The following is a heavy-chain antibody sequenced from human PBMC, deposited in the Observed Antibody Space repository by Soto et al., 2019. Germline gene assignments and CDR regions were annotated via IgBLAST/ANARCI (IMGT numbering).Heavy chain of an antibody. CDR3: ARLRKFRCGYYYYGMDV. J-gene: IGHJ6*02. Sequence: SVKVSCKASGGTFSSYAISWVRQAPGQGLEWMGGIIPIFGTANYARKFQGRVTITADESTSTAYMELSSLRSEDTAVYYCARLRKFRCGYYYYGMDVWGQGTTVTVSS. V-gene: IGHV1-69*13. CDR2: IIPIFGTA. CDR1: GGTFSSYA. D-gene: IGHD5-12*01.